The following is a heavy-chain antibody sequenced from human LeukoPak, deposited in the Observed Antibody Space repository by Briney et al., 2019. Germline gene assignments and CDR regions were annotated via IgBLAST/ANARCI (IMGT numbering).Heavy chain of an antibody. V-gene: IGHV3-23*01. CDR3: AKFGHYYDSSGYYPKTARAFDI. D-gene: IGHD3-22*01. CDR2: ISGSGGST. J-gene: IGHJ3*02. Sequence: GGSLRLSCAASGFTFSTYAMSWVRQAPGKGLEWVSAISGSGGSTYYADSVKGRFTISRDNSKNTLYLQMNSLRAEDTAVYYCAKFGHYYDSSGYYPKTARAFDIWGQGTMVTVSS. CDR1: GFTFSTYA.